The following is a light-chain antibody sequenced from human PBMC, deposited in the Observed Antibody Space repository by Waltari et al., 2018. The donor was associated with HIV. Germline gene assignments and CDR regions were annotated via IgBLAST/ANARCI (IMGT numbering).Light chain of an antibody. V-gene: IGLV1-47*01. CDR1: RSSIGSNY. CDR3: ASWDDRLSVWL. CDR2: RNN. Sequence: QSVLTQPPSASGNPGQTVTISCSGSRSSIGSNYVSWYQHIPGTAPKLFIYRNNMRPSGVPDRCSGSKSGTSASLAISGRRSEDEGDYYCASWDDRLSVWLFGGGTKVTVL. J-gene: IGLJ3*02.